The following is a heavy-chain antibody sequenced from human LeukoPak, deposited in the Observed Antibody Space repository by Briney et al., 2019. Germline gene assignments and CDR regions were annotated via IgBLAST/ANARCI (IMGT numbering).Heavy chain of an antibody. D-gene: IGHD3-9*01. CDR3: ALRYFDRDY. V-gene: IGHV4-39*01. J-gene: IGHJ4*02. CDR1: GGSISSSNYY. CDR2: IYYNGST. Sequence: PSETLSLTCTVSGGSISSSNYYWVWIRQPPGKGLEWVGSIYYNGSTYYNPSLRSRVTISVDTSKNQFSLKLSSVTAADTAVYYCALRYFDRDYWGQGTLVTVSS.